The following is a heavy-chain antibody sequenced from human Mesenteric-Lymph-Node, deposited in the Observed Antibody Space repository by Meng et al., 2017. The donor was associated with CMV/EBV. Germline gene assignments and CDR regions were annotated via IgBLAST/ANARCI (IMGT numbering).Heavy chain of an antibody. CDR2: INHSGST. J-gene: IGHJ5*02. V-gene: IGHV4-34*01. Sequence: SETLSLTCAVYGGSFSGYYWSWIRQTPGKGLEWIGEINHSGSTNYNPSLKSRVTISVDTSKNQFSLKLSSVTAADTAVYYCARERVMLWFFRDWFDPWGQGTLVTVSS. CDR3: ARERVMLWFFRDWFDP. CDR1: GGSFSGYY. D-gene: IGHD5-18*01.